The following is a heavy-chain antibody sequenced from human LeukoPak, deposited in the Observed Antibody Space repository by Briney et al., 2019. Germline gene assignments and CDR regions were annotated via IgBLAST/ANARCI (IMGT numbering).Heavy chain of an antibody. CDR3: ARERPDFWSGRGWYMDV. CDR1: GGTFSSYA. Sequence: ASVKVSCKASGGTFSSYAISWVRQAPGQGLEWMGGIIPIFGTANYAQKFQGRVTMTADESTSTAYMELSSLRSEDTAVYYCARERPDFWSGRGWYMDVWGKGTTVTVSS. J-gene: IGHJ6*03. V-gene: IGHV1-69*01. D-gene: IGHD3-3*01. CDR2: IIPIFGTA.